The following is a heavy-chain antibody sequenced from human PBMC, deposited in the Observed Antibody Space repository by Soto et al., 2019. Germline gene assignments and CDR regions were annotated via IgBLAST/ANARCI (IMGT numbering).Heavy chain of an antibody. D-gene: IGHD6-19*01. CDR1: GYTFTSNG. V-gene: IGHV1-18*01. CDR2: ISAYNGNT. J-gene: IGHJ4*02. CDR3: ARTRSYSSGSHFDY. Sequence: ASVKVSCKASGYTFTSNGISWVRQAPGQGLEWMGWISAYNGNTNYAQKLQGRVTMTTDTSTSTAYMELRSLRSDDTAVYYCARTRSYSSGSHFDYWGQGTLVTVSS.